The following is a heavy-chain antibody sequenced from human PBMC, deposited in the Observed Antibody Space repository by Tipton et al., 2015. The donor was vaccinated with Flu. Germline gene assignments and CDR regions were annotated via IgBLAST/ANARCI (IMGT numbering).Heavy chain of an antibody. CDR1: GFTFRHYG. J-gene: IGHJ4*02. Sequence: SLRLSCEVSGFTFRHYGMHWVRQAPGKGLEWVAVISYDGNKEFYADFVKGRFTISRDNSGERLDLQMNSLRPEDTAVYYCAKCFTSTIGATDYWGRGTLVTVSS. D-gene: IGHD4/OR15-4a*01. CDR2: ISYDGNKE. CDR3: AKCFTSTIGATDY. V-gene: IGHV3-30*18.